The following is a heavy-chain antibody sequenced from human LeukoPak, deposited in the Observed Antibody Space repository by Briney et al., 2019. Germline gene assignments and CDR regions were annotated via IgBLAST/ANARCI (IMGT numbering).Heavy chain of an antibody. V-gene: IGHV3-23*01. CDR3: AKGSGSSCYSPCDY. D-gene: IGHD2-15*01. CDR2: ICANDGNT. Sequence: HPGGSLRLSCAASGLTFRNYAMSWVRQAPGKGLEWVSVICANDGNTYYADAVKGRFTISRDNSKDTLYLQMGSLRAEDTAVYYCAKGSGSSCYSPCDYWGQGILVTVSS. CDR1: GLTFRNYA. J-gene: IGHJ4*02.